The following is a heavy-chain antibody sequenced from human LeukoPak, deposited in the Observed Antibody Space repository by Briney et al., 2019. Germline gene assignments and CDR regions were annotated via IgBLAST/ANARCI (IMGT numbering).Heavy chain of an antibody. Sequence: GGTLRLSCAASGFTFSSYGMSWVRQAPGKGLEWVSAISGSGGSTYYADSVKGRFTISRDNSKNTLYLQMNSLRAEDTAVYYCARDRGSSHFDYWGQGTLVTVSS. J-gene: IGHJ4*02. V-gene: IGHV3-23*01. CDR3: ARDRGSSHFDY. CDR2: ISGSGGST. D-gene: IGHD6-13*01. CDR1: GFTFSSYG.